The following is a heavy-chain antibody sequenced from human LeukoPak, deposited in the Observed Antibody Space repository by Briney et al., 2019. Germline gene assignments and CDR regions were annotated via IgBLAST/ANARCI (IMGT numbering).Heavy chain of an antibody. CDR1: GGSFSGYY. V-gene: IGHV4-34*01. Sequence: PSETLSLTCAVYGGSFSGYYWNWIRQSPGKGLEWIGEINHSGSTNSNPSLKSRVTILGDTSKNQFSPKLSSVTVADTAMYYCARGRAAAGYWGQGTLVTVSS. J-gene: IGHJ4*02. CDR3: ARGRAAAGY. D-gene: IGHD6-13*01. CDR2: INHSGST.